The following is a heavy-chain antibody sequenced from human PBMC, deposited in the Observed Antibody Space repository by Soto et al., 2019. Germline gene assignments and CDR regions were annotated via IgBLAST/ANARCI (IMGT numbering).Heavy chain of an antibody. CDR2: IYYSGST. J-gene: IGHJ4*02. D-gene: IGHD6-19*01. V-gene: IGHV4-59*01. CDR1: GGSISSYY. Sequence: LETLSLTCTVSGGSISSYYWSWIRQPPGKGLEWIGYIYYSGSTNYNPSLKSRVTISVDTSKNQFSLKLSSVTAADTAVYYCAREMEQWLFDYWGQGTLVTVSS. CDR3: AREMEQWLFDY.